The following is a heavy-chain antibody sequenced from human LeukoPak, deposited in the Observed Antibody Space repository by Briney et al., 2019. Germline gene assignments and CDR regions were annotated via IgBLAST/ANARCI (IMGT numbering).Heavy chain of an antibody. J-gene: IGHJ4*02. D-gene: IGHD1-26*01. CDR2: IIPIFGTA. CDR3: ARDRTAGATYSPY. V-gene: IGHV1-69*06. Sequence: SVKVSCKASGYTFTSYGISWVRQAPGQGLEWMGGIIPIFGTANYAQKFQGRVTITADKSTSTAYMELSSLRSEDTAVYYCARDRTAGATYSPYWGQGTLVTVSS. CDR1: GYTFTSYG.